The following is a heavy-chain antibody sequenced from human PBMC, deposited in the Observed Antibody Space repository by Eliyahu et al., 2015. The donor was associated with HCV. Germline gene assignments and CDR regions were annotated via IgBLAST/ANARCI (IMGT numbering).Heavy chain of an antibody. D-gene: IGHD6-19*01. CDR3: TVGISVVGIGFEH. V-gene: IGHV1-46*01. CDR1: GYTFVXHX. J-gene: IGHJ1*01. Sequence: QVQLVQSGVAXKKPGASVIVSXKASGYTFVXHXIPWVRQAPGQGLEWMGIINPSNGNTTYAQRFEGRLTMTRDTSTSTVYLNLRSLRSEDTAVYFCTVGISVVGIGFEHWGQGTLVTVSS. CDR2: INPSNGNT.